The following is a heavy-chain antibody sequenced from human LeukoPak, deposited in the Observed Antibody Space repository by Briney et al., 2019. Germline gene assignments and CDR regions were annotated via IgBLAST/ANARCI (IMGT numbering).Heavy chain of an antibody. D-gene: IGHD5-24*01. CDR1: GGSFSGYY. V-gene: IGHV4-34*01. CDR3: ARVRWLQLGHFDY. Sequence: PSETLSLTCTVYGGSFSGYYWSWIRQPPGKGLEWIGEINHSGSTNYNPSLKSRVTISVDTSKNQFSLKLSSVTAADTAVYYCARVRWLQLGHFDYWGQGSLATVSS. CDR2: INHSGST. J-gene: IGHJ4*02.